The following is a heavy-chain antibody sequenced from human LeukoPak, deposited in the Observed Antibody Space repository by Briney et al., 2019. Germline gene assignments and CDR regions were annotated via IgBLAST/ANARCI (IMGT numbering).Heavy chain of an antibody. D-gene: IGHD2-15*01. CDR3: ARDDSWAFDI. CDR2: IWYDGSSK. V-gene: IGHV3-33*01. J-gene: IGHJ3*02. CDR1: GFTFSSYG. Sequence: GRSLRLSCAASGFTFSSYGMHWVRQAPGKGLEWVALIWYDGSSKHYADSVRGRFTISRDNSKNSLYLQMNSLRDEDTAVYHCARDDSWAFDIWGQGAMVTVSS.